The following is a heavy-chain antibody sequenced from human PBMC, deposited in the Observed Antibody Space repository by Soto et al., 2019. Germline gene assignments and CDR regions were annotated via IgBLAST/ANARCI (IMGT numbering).Heavy chain of an antibody. CDR2: ITGDTHEA. V-gene: IGHV1-18*01. CDR1: GYTFDRYA. CDR3: ARDRATDH. Sequence: QVQLMQSGAEVKKPGASVTVTCKASGYTFDRYAMSWLRQAPGQGLEWMGWITGDTHEATYAQKFQGRVSLTRDRSTTTAYMELRSLRYDDTAVYYCARDRATDHWGQGNLVTVSS. J-gene: IGHJ5*02.